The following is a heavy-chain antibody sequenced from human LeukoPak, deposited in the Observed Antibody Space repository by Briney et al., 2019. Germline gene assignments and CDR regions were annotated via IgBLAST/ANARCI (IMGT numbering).Heavy chain of an antibody. D-gene: IGHD6-19*01. CDR2: IYYSGST. V-gene: IGHV4-59*01. CDR1: GASISSYY. Sequence: KPSETLSLTCTVSGASISSYYWTCIRQSPGKELEWIGHIYYSGSTNYNPSLKSRVTISVDTSKNQLSLKLSSVTAADTAAYYCARGWGYLDYWGQGTLVTVSS. CDR3: ARGWGYLDY. J-gene: IGHJ4*02.